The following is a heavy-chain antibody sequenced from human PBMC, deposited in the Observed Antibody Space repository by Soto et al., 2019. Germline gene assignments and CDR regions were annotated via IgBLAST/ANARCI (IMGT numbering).Heavy chain of an antibody. Sequence: GVLRLSCAASGFTFSSYAMHWVRQAPGKGLEWVAVISYDGSNKYYADSVKGRFTISRDNSKNTLYLQMNSLRAEDTAVYYCARERGPRGYSYGYRVGWFDPWGQGTLVTVSS. V-gene: IGHV3-30-3*01. CDR3: ARERGPRGYSYGYRVGWFDP. D-gene: IGHD5-18*01. CDR2: ISYDGSNK. J-gene: IGHJ5*02. CDR1: GFTFSSYA.